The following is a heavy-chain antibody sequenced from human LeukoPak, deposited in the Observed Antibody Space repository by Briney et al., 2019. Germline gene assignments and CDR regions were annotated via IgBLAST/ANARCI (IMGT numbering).Heavy chain of an antibody. CDR2: ISYSGST. Sequence: SETLSLTCTVSGGSIRSHYWSWIRQTPGKGLEGIGYISYSGSTNYNPSLRGRVTISADTSKNQFSLKLSSVTAADAAVYYCARGGGSSNWLDPWGQGTLVTVSS. CDR3: ARGGGSSNWLDP. CDR1: GGSIRSHY. D-gene: IGHD1-26*01. J-gene: IGHJ5*02. V-gene: IGHV4-59*11.